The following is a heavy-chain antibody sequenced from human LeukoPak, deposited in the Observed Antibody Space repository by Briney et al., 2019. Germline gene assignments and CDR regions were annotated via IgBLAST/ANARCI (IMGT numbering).Heavy chain of an antibody. J-gene: IGHJ4*02. D-gene: IGHD2-21*02. CDR1: GFSVSDNY. CDR2: IYSSGST. V-gene: IGHV3-66*02. CDR3: ARGDCGGDCYVLDY. Sequence: GGSLRLSCAASGFSVSDNYMYWVRQAPGKGLEWVSVIYSSGSTYYADFVKGRFTISRDISKNTLYLQVNSLRPEDTAVYYCARGDCGGDCYVLDYWGQGTLVTVSS.